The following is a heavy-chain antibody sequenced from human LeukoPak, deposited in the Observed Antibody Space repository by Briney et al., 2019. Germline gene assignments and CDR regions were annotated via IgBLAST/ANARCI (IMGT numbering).Heavy chain of an antibody. CDR2: ISSSSSYI. Sequence: PGGSLRLSCAASGFTFSSYNMNWVRQAPGKGLEWVSSISSSSSYIYYADSVKGRFTISRHNAKNSLYLQMNSLRAEDTAVYYCAKGRRYNILTGYYVSEVDPWGQGTQVTVSS. D-gene: IGHD3-9*01. CDR3: AKGRRYNILTGYYVSEVDP. J-gene: IGHJ5*02. CDR1: GFTFSSYN. V-gene: IGHV3-21*01.